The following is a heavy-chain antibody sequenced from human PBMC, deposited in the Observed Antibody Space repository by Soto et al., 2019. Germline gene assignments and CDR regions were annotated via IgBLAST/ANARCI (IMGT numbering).Heavy chain of an antibody. CDR1: GFTFSSYA. J-gene: IGHJ6*02. CDR3: AREIVVVVAATLFNYGMDV. Sequence: GGSLRLSCAASGFTFSSYAMHWVRQAPGQGLEWVAVISYDGSNKYYADSVNGRFTISRDNSKNTLYLQMNSLRAEDTAVYYCAREIVVVVAATLFNYGMDVWGQGTTVTVS. CDR2: ISYDGSNK. V-gene: IGHV3-30-3*01. D-gene: IGHD2-15*01.